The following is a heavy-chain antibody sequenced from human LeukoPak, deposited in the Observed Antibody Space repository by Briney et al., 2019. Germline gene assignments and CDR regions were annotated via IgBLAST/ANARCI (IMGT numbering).Heavy chain of an antibody. V-gene: IGHV1-2*02. D-gene: IGHD3-10*01. CDR3: ASNYYGSGSYVSWFDP. Sequence: GASVTVSCKASGYTFTGYYMHWVRQAPGQGLEWMGWINPNSGGTNYAQKFQGRVTMTRDTSISTAYMELSRLRSDDTAVYYCASNYYGSGSYVSWFDPRGQGTLVTVSS. CDR1: GYTFTGYY. CDR2: INPNSGGT. J-gene: IGHJ5*02.